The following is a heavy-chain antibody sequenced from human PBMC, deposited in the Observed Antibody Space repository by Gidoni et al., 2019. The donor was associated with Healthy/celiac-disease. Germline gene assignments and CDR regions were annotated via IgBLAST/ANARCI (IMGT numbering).Heavy chain of an antibody. J-gene: IGHJ5*02. V-gene: IGHV3-7*05. CDR2: IKQDGSEK. CDR1: GFTVSSYW. Sequence: EVQLVESGGGLVQPGGYLRLYCAASGFTVSSYWVSWVRQAPGKGLEWVANIKQDGSEKYYVDSVKGRFTISRDNAKNSLYLQMNSLRAEDTAVYYCARGGYDFWSGYYTLVDWFDPWGQGTLVTVSS. CDR3: ARGGYDFWSGYYTLVDWFDP. D-gene: IGHD3-3*01.